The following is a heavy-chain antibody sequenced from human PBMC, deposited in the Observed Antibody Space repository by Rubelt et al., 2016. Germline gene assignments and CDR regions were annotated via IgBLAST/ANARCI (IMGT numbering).Heavy chain of an antibody. CDR2: ITSSSSRI. CDR1: S. CDR3: ARDGYYASSSYPDY. Sequence: SMNWVRQAPGKGLEWVAYITSSSSRIYYTDSVKGRFTISRDNAKNSLFLQMNSLRVEDTAVYYCARDGYYASSSYPDYWGQGTLVTVSS. D-gene: IGHD3-22*01. J-gene: IGHJ4*02. V-gene: IGHV3-48*04.